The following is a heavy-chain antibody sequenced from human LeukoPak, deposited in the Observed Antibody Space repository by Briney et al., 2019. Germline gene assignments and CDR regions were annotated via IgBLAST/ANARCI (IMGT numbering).Heavy chain of an antibody. V-gene: IGHV4-61*02. CDR2: IYTSGST. Sequence: PSETLSLTCTVSGNSISSGDNYWSWIRQPAGKGLEWIGRIYTSGSTNYNPSLKSRVTISVDTSKNQFSLKLSSVTAADTAVYYCARGYCSGGSCYSYYYYNYMDVWGKGTTVTVSS. J-gene: IGHJ6*03. CDR1: GNSISSGDNY. CDR3: ARGYCSGGSCYSYYYYNYMDV. D-gene: IGHD2-15*01.